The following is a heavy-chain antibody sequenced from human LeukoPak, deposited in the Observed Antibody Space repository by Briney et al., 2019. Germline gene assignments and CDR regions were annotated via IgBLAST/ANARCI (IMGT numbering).Heavy chain of an antibody. V-gene: IGHV3-53*01. J-gene: IGHJ4*02. D-gene: IGHD5-12*01. CDR3: AKAGMVATIEY. CDR2: IDSGDGA. CDR1: GFTVSSNY. Sequence: GGSLRLSCAASGFTVSSNYMSWVRQAPGKGLEWVSVIDSGDGAYYADSVKGRFTISRDNSKSTLYLQMNSLRAEDTAVYYCAKAGMVATIEYWGQGTLVTVSS.